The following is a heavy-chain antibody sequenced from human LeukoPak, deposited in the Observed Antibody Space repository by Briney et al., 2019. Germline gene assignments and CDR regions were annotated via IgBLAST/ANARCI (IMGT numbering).Heavy chain of an antibody. Sequence: ASVKVSCKASGYTFTSYGISWVRQAPGQGLEWMGWISAYNGNTNYSQKLQGRVTMTTDTSTSTAYMEVRSLRSDDTAVYYCERIRGVTIFGPLDVWGQGTTVTVSS. V-gene: IGHV1-18*01. CDR1: GYTFTSYG. CDR3: ERIRGVTIFGPLDV. J-gene: IGHJ6*02. CDR2: ISAYNGNT. D-gene: IGHD3-3*01.